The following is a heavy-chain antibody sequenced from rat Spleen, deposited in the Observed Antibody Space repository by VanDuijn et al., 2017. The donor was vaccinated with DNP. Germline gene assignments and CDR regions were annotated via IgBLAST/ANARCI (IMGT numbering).Heavy chain of an antibody. CDR2: ISSGGST. CDR1: GFSLTSYH. D-gene: IGHD3-1*01. Sequence: QVQLKESGPGLVQPSQTLSLTCTVSGFSLTSYHVSWVRQPPGKGLEWIAAISSGGSTYYNSALKSRLSISRDTSKSQVFLKMNSLQTEDTAIYFCTGYPQYWGQGVMVTVSS. V-gene: IGHV2S12*01. J-gene: IGHJ2*01. CDR3: TGYPQY.